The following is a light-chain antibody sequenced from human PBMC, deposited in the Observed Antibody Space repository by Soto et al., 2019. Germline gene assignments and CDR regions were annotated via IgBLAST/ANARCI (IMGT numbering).Light chain of an antibody. J-gene: IGLJ2*01. V-gene: IGLV2-14*03. CDR1: SSDVGTYDY. Sequence: QSALTQPASVSGSPGQSITISCIGSSSDVGTYDYVSWYQQHPGKAPKLIIYDVANRPSGVSYRFSGSKSGNTASLTISGLQADDEADYFCLSYTPSNTLVVFGGGTKLTVL. CDR3: LSYTPSNTLVV. CDR2: DVA.